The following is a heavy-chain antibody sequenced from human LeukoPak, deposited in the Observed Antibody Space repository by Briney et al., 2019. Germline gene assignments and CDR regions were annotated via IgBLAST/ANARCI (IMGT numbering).Heavy chain of an antibody. CDR1: GYTFTSYD. CDR3: ARALNLYYDSSGYYQGNDY. D-gene: IGHD3-22*01. CDR2: MNPNSGNT. V-gene: IGHV1-8*01. Sequence: ASVKVSCKASGYTFTSYDINWVRQATGQGLEWMGWMNPNSGNTGYAQKFQGKVTMTRNTSISTAYMELSSLRAEDTALYYCARALNLYYDSSGYYQGNDYWGQGTLVTVSS. J-gene: IGHJ4*02.